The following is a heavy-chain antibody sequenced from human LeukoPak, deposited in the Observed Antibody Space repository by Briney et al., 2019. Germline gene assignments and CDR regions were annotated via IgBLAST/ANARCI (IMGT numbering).Heavy chain of an antibody. CDR2: ISGSGGST. CDR3: AKDQIYSGSYYPLSYFDY. J-gene: IGHJ4*02. CDR1: GFTFSSYA. V-gene: IGHV3-23*01. Sequence: GGSLRLSCAASGFTFSSYAMSWVRQAPGKGLEWVSAISGSGGSTYYADSVKGRFTISRDNSKNTLYLQMNSLRAEDTAVYYCAKDQIYSGSYYPLSYFDYWGQGTLVAVSS. D-gene: IGHD1-26*01.